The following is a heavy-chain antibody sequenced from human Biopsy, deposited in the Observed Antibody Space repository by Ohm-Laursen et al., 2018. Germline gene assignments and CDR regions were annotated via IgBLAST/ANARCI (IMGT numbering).Heavy chain of an antibody. V-gene: IGHV1-8*01. D-gene: IGHD2-15*01. CDR1: GYSFTNHD. J-gene: IGHJ6*02. CDR3: AREEDGSGDYYYGLDV. Sequence: GASVKVSCKASGYSFTNHDINWVRQATGQGLEWMGWMNPNSGNTGYAQKFQDRVTMTWNTSTSTAYMELSSLRSGDTAVYYCAREEDGSGDYYYGLDVWGQGTTVTVFS. CDR2: MNPNSGNT.